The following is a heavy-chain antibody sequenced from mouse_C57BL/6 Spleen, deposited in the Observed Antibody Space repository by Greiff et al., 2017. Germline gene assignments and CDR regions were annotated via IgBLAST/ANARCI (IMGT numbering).Heavy chain of an antibody. CDR2: IYPRSGNT. Sequence: QVQLQQSGAELARPGASVKLSCKASGYTFTSYGISWVKQRPGQGLEWIGEIYPRSGNTYYNEKFKGKATLTADKSSSTAYMELRSLTSEDSAVYFCARHYYGSSYHFDYWGQGTTLTVSS. CDR3: ARHYYGSSYHFDY. V-gene: IGHV1-81*01. D-gene: IGHD1-1*01. CDR1: GYTFTSYG. J-gene: IGHJ2*01.